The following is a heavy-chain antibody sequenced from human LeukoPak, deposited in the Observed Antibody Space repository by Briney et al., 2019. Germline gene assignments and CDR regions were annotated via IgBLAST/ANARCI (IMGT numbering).Heavy chain of an antibody. J-gene: IGHJ4*02. D-gene: IGHD2-2*01. Sequence: PGGSLTLSCAASGFTFSRYAVSYLRQPPGPGQDLVAAIRDDFGQHHAQSVKGRFTIYSDNSRNTLYLQMTSLRAEDTAVYYCARGNSGHCSGATCYALDYWGKGTLVTVSS. V-gene: IGHV3-23*01. CDR3: ARGNSGHCSGATCYALDY. CDR2: IRDDFGQ. CDR1: GFTFSRYA.